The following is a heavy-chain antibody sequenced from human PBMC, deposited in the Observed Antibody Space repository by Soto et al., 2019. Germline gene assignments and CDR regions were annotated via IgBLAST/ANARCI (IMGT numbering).Heavy chain of an antibody. CDR2: ISGSGGST. CDR1: GFTFSSYA. Sequence: GGSLRLSCAASGFTFSSYAMSWVRQAPGKGLEWVSAISGSGGSTYYADSVKGRFTISRDNSKNTLYLQMNSLRAEDTAVYYCAKVRPEYYYDSSGYYVFDYWGQGTLVTVSS. D-gene: IGHD3-22*01. CDR3: AKVRPEYYYDSSGYYVFDY. V-gene: IGHV3-23*01. J-gene: IGHJ4*02.